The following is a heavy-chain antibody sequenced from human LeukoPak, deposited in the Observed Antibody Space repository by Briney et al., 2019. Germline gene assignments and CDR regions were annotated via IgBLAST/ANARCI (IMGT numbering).Heavy chain of an antibody. D-gene: IGHD3-22*01. J-gene: IGHJ4*02. CDR3: ARGDSSGYWYFDY. CDR1: GGSISSYY. CDR2: IHYSGST. Sequence: SETLSLTCTVSGGSISSYYWSWIRQPPGKGLEWIGYIHYSGSTNYNPSLKSRVTISVDTSKNQFSLKLSSVTAADTAVHYCARGDSSGYWYFDYWGQGTLVTVSS. V-gene: IGHV4-59*01.